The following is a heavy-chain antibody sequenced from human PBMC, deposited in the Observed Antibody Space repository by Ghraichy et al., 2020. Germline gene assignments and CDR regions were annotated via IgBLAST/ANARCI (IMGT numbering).Heavy chain of an antibody. D-gene: IGHD4-23*01. J-gene: IGHJ5*02. CDR3: ARRKELRRFGFGWFDP. V-gene: IGHV4-34*01. Sequence: SETLSLTCAVYGGSFSGYYWSWIRQPPGKGLEWIGEINHSGSTNYNPSLKSRVTISVDTSKNQFSLKLSSVTAADTAVYYCARRKELRRFGFGWFDPWGQGTLVTVSS. CDR1: GGSFSGYY. CDR2: INHSGST.